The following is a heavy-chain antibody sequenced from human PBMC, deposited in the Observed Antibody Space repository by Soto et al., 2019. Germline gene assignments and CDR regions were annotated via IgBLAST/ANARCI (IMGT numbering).Heavy chain of an antibody. Sequence: QVQLVQSGAEVKKPGSSVKVSCKASGGSFSSYAITWVRQAPGQGLEGMGAIIPMFGTPRYAQKFQGRVTITADESTSTAYMELSSLKSEDTAVYYWARDLSGSYFGSFDYWGQEPWSPSPQ. CDR3: ARDLSGSYFGSFDY. D-gene: IGHD3-10*01. J-gene: IGHJ4*01. CDR1: GGSFSSYA. CDR2: IIPMFGTP. V-gene: IGHV1-69*01.